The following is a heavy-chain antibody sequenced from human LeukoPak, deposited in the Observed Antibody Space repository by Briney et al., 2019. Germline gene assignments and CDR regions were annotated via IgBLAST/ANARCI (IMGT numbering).Heavy chain of an antibody. CDR3: AKDYYMAV. V-gene: IGHV3-23*01. J-gene: IGHJ6*03. Sequence: GGSLRLSCAASGFTFSSYGMSWVRQAPGKGLEWVSSVTNSGSSTYYADSVKGRFTISRDNSKNTLYLQMSSLRAEDTAVYYCAKDYYMAVWGKGTTVTVS. CDR2: VTNSGSST. CDR1: GFTFSSYG.